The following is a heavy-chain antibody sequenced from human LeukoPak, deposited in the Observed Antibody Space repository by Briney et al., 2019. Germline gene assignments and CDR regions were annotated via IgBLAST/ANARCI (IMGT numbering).Heavy chain of an antibody. CDR3: AREFYGDYPDY. D-gene: IGHD4-17*01. Sequence: ASVKVSCKASGYTFTGYYMHWVRQAPGQGLEWMGWISAYNGNTNYAQKLQGRVTMTTDTSTSTAYMELRSLRSDDTAVYYCAREFYGDYPDYWGQGTLVTVSS. CDR2: ISAYNGNT. J-gene: IGHJ4*02. V-gene: IGHV1-18*04. CDR1: GYTFTGYY.